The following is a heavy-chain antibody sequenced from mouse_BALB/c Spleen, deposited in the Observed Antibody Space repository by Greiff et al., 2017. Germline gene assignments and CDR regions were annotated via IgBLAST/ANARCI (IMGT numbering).Heavy chain of an antibody. Sequence: EVHLVESGGGLVKPGGSLKLSCAASGFTFSSYAMSWVRQSPEKRLEWVAEISSGGSYTYYPDTVTGRFTISRDNAKNTLYLEMSSLRSEDTAMYYCARKEGYDLAYWGQGTLVTVSA. J-gene: IGHJ3*01. V-gene: IGHV5-9-4*01. CDR2: ISSGGSYT. D-gene: IGHD2-12*01. CDR3: ARKEGYDLAY. CDR1: GFTFSSYA.